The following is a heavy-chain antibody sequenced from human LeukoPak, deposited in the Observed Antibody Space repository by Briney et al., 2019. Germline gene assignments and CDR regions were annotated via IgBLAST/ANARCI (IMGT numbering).Heavy chain of an antibody. D-gene: IGHD6-6*01. Sequence: ASVKVSCKASGYTFTSYYMHWVRQAPGQGLEWMGIINPSGGSTSYAQKFQGRVTMTRDMSTSTVYMELSSLRSEDTAVYYCARHSSSSEGYLPYSYYYTDVWGKGTTVTVSS. CDR3: ARHSSSSEGYLPYSYYYTDV. J-gene: IGHJ6*03. V-gene: IGHV1-46*01. CDR1: GYTFTSYY. CDR2: INPSGGST.